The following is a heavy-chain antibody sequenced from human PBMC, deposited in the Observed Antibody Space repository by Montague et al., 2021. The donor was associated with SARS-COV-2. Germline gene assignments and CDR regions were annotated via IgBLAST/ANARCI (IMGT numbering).Heavy chain of an antibody. Sequence: PALVKPTQTLTLTCTFSGFSLSTSGMCVSWIRQPPGKALEWLARXXWXXXXYXSTSLKTRLTISKDTSKNQVVLTMTNMDPVDTATYYCAREYSSGVYFDYWGQGALVTVSS. CDR3: AREYSSGVYFDY. CDR1: GFSLSTSGMC. D-gene: IGHD6-19*01. CDR2: XXWXXXX. J-gene: IGHJ4*02. V-gene: IGHV2-70*11.